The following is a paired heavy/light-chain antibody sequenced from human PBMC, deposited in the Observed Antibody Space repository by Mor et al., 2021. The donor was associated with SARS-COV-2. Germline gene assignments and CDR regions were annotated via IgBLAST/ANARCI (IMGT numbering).Light chain of an antibody. CDR3: HQYNDWPPI. V-gene: IGKV3-15*01. J-gene: IGKJ2*01. Sequence: EIVMTQSPATLSVSPGERATLSCRASQSVSSNLAWYQQKPGQAPRLLIYGASTRAIGIPARFSGSGSGTEFTLTISSLQSEDFAVYYCHQYNDWPPIFGQGTKLEIK. CDR1: QSVSSN. CDR2: GAS.
Heavy chain of an antibody. Sequence: EVQLLESGGGLVQPGGSLRLSCAAFGFTFSSYAMRWVRQAPGKGLECVSAISGSGGRIFYADSVKGRFTISRDNSKNTLYLQMNSLRAEDTAVYYCAKDLGGGGNGGANEYWGQGTVVTVSS. V-gene: IGHV3-23*01. J-gene: IGHJ4*02. D-gene: IGHD3-16*01. CDR2: ISGSGGRI. CDR1: GFTFSSYA. CDR3: AKDLGGGGNGGANEY.